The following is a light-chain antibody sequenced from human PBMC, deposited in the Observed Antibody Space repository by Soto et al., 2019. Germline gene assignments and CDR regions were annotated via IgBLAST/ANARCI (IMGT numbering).Light chain of an antibody. Sequence: DILLTQSPSSLSASEGNRATITCRASQTISTYLNWYQQKPGKAPKVLIYAASILQGGIPSRFSGSGSGTDFTLTISSLQPEDFATDYCQQSYSSPVTFGQGTRLEI. CDR1: QTISTY. CDR2: AAS. CDR3: QQSYSSPVT. V-gene: IGKV1-39*01. J-gene: IGKJ5*01.